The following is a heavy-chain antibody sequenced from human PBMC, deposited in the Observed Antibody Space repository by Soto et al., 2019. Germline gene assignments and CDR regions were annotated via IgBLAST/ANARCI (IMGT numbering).Heavy chain of an antibody. CDR3: ARDSGYYYAS. V-gene: IGHV4-31*03. D-gene: IGHD3-10*01. Sequence: QVQLQESGPGLVKPSQTLSITCTVSGGSISSGGFYWSWIRQHPGKGLEWIGYIYYSGSTYYNPSLESRLTMSVDTSKNQFSLKLSSVTAADTAVYYCARDSGYYYASWGQGTLVTVSS. J-gene: IGHJ4*02. CDR1: GGSISSGGFY. CDR2: IYYSGST.